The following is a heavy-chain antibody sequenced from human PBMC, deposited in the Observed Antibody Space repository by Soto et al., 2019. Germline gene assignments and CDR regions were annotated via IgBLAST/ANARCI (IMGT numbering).Heavy chain of an antibody. D-gene: IGHD1-7*01. CDR1: GGSISSYY. CDR3: ARDGTGTTGFDY. CDR2: IYYSGST. V-gene: IGHV4-59*01. J-gene: IGHJ4*02. Sequence: TLSLTCTVSGGSISSYYWSWIRQPPGKGLEWIGYIYYSGSTNYNPSLKSRVTISVDTSKNQFSLKLSSVTAADTAVYYCARDGTGTTGFDYWGQGTLVTVSS.